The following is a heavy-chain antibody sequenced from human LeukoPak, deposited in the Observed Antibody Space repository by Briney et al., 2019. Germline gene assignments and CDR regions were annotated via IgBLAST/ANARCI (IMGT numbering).Heavy chain of an antibody. CDR2: IFPTGST. J-gene: IGHJ1*01. V-gene: IGHV4-4*09. CDR1: AGSINTYSYY. D-gene: IGHD6-13*01. Sequence: PSETLSLTCTVSAGSINTYSYYWSWIRQPPGKGLEYIGYIFPTGSTNYNPSLKSRVSISVDTSKNQFSLKVNSVTAADTAVYYCAGAAAGSPFQHWSQGTLVTVSS. CDR3: AGAAAGSPFQH.